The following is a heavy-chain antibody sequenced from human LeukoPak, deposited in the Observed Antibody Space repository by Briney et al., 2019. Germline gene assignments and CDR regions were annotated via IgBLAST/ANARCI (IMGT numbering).Heavy chain of an antibody. D-gene: IGHD3-22*01. CDR3: AKGSGNYYDSSGYRYYFDY. CDR1: GFTFSSYA. CDR2: ISGSGGST. V-gene: IGHV3-23*01. J-gene: IGHJ4*02. Sequence: AGGSLRLSCAASGFTFSSYAMSWVRQAPGKGLEWVSAISGSGGSTYYADSVKGRFTISRDNSKSTLYLQMNSLRAEDTAVYYCAKGSGNYYDSSGYRYYFDYWGQGTLVTVSS.